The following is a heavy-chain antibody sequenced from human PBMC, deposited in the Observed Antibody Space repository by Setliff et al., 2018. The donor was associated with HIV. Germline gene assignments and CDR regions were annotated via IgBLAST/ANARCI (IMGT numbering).Heavy chain of an antibody. D-gene: IGHD2-2*01. CDR3: ARLRLFSSALDY. CDR2: IYSDGTT. V-gene: IGHV3-66*02. CDR1: GFTVYSYY. Sequence: GGSLRLSCAASGFTVYSYYMSWVRQAPGKGLEWVSVIYSDGTTYHADSVKGRFTLSRDNSKNTLFLQMNSLRPEDTAVFYCARLRLFSSALDYWGQGTLVTVSS. J-gene: IGHJ4*02.